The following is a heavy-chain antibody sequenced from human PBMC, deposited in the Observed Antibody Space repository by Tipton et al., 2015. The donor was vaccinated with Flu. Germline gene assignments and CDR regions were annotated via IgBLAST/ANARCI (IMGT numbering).Heavy chain of an antibody. CDR2: SSYSGST. J-gene: IGHJ4*02. V-gene: IGHV4-59*01. CDR1: GGSISSYY. Sequence: LRLSCTVSGGSISSYYWSWIRQPPGKGLEWIGYSSYSGSTIYNPSLKSRVTISIDTSKNQFSVKLSSVTPADTAVYYCARLPLALSYFDYWGQGTLVTVSS. CDR3: ARLPLALSYFDY.